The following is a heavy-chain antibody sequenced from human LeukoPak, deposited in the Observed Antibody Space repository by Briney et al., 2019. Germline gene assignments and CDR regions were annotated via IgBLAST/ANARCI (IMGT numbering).Heavy chain of an antibody. V-gene: IGHV3-48*01. CDR3: ARDPLTTVVTPVDY. CDR2: ISSSSSTI. J-gene: IGHJ4*02. D-gene: IGHD4-23*01. CDR1: GFTFSSYS. Sequence: GGSLRLSCAASGFTFSSYSMNWVRQAPGKGLEWVSYISSSSSTIYYADSVKGRFTISRGNAKNSLYLQMNSLRAEDTAVYYCARDPLTTVVTPVDYWGQGTLVTVSS.